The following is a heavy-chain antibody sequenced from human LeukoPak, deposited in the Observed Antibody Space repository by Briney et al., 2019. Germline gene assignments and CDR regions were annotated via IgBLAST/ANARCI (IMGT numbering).Heavy chain of an antibody. D-gene: IGHD3-3*01. CDR1: GYTFTSYA. CDR2: INAGNGNT. J-gene: IGHJ6*03. Sequence: ASVKVSCKASGYTFTSYAMHWVRQAPGQRLEWMGWINAGNGNTKYSQKFQGRVTITRDTSASTAYMELSSLRSDDTAVYYCARDCNFWSGYVGLVDASAPPYYMDVWGKGTTVTVSS. CDR3: ARDCNFWSGYVGLVDASAPPYYMDV. V-gene: IGHV1-3*01.